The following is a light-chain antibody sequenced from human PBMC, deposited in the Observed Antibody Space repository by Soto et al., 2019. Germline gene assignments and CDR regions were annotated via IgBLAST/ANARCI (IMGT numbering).Light chain of an antibody. V-gene: IGLV2-8*01. J-gene: IGLJ1*01. CDR1: SSDVGGYNY. CDR2: EVS. Sequence: QSALTQPPSASGSPGQSVTISCTGTSSDVGGYNYVSWLQQHPGKAPKLMIYEVSKRPSGVPDRFSGSKSGNTASLTVSGLQAEDEADCYCTSYAGSNNFEVFGTGTKLTVL. CDR3: TSYAGSNNFEV.